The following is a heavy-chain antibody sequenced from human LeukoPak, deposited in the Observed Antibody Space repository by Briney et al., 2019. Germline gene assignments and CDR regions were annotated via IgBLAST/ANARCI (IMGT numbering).Heavy chain of an antibody. J-gene: IGHJ4*02. CDR3: ARDSADIVVVVAAIDY. V-gene: IGHV3-33*01. CDR1: GFTLSSYG. D-gene: IGHD2-15*01. CDR2: IWYDGSNK. Sequence: GGSLRLSCAASGFTLSSYGMHWVRQAPGKGLEWVAVIWYDGSNKYYADSVKGRFTISRDNSKNTLYLQMNSLRAEDTAVYYCARDSADIVVVVAAIDYWGQGTLVTVSS.